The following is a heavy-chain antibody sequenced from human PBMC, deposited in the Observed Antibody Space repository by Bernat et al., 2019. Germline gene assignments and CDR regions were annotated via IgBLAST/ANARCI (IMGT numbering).Heavy chain of an antibody. CDR1: GFTFSTSS. Sequence: EVQLVESGGGLVQPGGSLRLSCAASGFTFSTSSMNWVRQAPGKGLEWVSFIRTSSSIIHYADSVKGRFTISRDDAKNSLYLQMNSLRAEDTAVYYCARDTTGCFDIWGQGTMVTVSS. V-gene: IGHV3-48*01. D-gene: IGHD1-1*01. J-gene: IGHJ3*02. CDR3: ARDTTGCFDI. CDR2: IRTSSSII.